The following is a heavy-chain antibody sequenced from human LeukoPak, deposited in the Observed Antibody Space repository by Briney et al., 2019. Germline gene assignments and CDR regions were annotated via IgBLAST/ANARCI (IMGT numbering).Heavy chain of an antibody. CDR3: ARVEYPRAFDI. V-gene: IGHV3-74*01. Sequence: AGGSLRLSCAASGFTFSSYWMHWVRQAPGKGLVWVSRINSDGSSTSCADSVKGRFTISRDNAKNTLYLQMNSLRAEDTAVYYCARVEYPRAFDIWGQGTLVTVSP. D-gene: IGHD2/OR15-2a*01. CDR2: INSDGSST. J-gene: IGHJ3*02. CDR1: GFTFSSYW.